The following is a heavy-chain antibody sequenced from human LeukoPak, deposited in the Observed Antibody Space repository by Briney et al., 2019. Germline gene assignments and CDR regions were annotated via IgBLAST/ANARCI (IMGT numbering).Heavy chain of an antibody. D-gene: IGHD2-2*01. CDR3: ATAIVVVPAAPYYYYMDV. CDR1: GGTFSSYA. CDR2: IIPIFGTA. V-gene: IGHV1-69*13. J-gene: IGHJ6*03. Sequence: SVKVSCKASGGTFSSYAISWVRQAPGQGLEWMGGIIPIFGTANYAQKFQGRVTITADESTSTAYMELSSLRSEDTAVYYCATAIVVVPAAPYYYYMDVWGKGTTVTISS.